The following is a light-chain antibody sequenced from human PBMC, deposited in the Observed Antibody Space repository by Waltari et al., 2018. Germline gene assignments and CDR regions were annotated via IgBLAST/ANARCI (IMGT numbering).Light chain of an antibody. CDR3: QQYDNYWT. V-gene: IGKV1-5*03. J-gene: IGKJ1*01. CDR2: KAS. CDR1: QSITNW. Sequence: DIQMTQSPSTLSASVGDRVTITCRASQSITNWLAWYQQKPGKAPKLLIYKASNLESGVTSRFSGSGSGXXFTLTXSXLQPXXXAXXYCQQYDNYWTFGQGTKVEIK.